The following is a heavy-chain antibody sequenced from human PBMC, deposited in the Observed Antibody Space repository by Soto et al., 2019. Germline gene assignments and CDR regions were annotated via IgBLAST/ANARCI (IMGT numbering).Heavy chain of an antibody. CDR3: ARVLLKVGATTYWFDP. V-gene: IGHV4-59*01. J-gene: IGHJ5*02. D-gene: IGHD1-26*01. CDR1: GGSISSYY. Sequence: PSETLSLTCTVSGGSISSYYWSWIRQPPGKGLEWIGYIYYSGSTNYNPSLKSRVTISVDTSKNQFSLKLSSVTAADTAVYYCARVLLKVGATTYWFDPWGQGTVVTVSS. CDR2: IYYSGST.